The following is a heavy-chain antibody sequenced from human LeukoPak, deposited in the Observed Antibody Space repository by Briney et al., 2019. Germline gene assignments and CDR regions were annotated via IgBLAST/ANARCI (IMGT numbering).Heavy chain of an antibody. D-gene: IGHD3-22*01. J-gene: IGHJ4*02. CDR1: GFTFSTFA. CDR3: TRSGYRHPYHFDS. V-gene: IGHV3-23*01. Sequence: GSLRLSCAASGFTFSTFAMIWVRPPPGKGLEWVSSIFPSGGEIHYADSVKGRFTISRDNSKNTLSLQMNSLRVEDTAIYYCTRSGYRHPYHFDSWGQGTLVTVSS. CDR2: IFPSGGEI.